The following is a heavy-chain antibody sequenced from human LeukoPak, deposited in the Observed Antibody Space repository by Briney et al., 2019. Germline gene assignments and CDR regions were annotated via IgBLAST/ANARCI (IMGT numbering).Heavy chain of an antibody. D-gene: IGHD1-26*01. CDR2: ISSSSSYI. CDR1: GFTFSSYG. V-gene: IGHV3-21*01. J-gene: IGHJ4*02. Sequence: GGSLRLSCAASGFTFSSYGMHWVRQAPGKGLEWVSSISSSSSYIYYADSVRGRFTISRDNAKNSLYLQMNSLRAEDTAVYYCARDLRVGAVDFDYWGQGTLVTVSS. CDR3: ARDLRVGAVDFDY.